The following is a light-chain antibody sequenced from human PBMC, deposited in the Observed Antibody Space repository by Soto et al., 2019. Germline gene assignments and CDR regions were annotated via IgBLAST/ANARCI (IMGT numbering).Light chain of an antibody. CDR1: QSISSY. CDR3: QQSYSTPQT. CDR2: AAS. Sequence: DIQMTQSPSSLSASVGDRVTITCRASQSISSYLNWYQQKPGKAPKLLIYAASSLQSGVPSRFSGSGSGTDFTLTISSLQPEDFETYYCQQSYSTPQTFGQGIKVDIX. J-gene: IGKJ2*01. V-gene: IGKV1-39*01.